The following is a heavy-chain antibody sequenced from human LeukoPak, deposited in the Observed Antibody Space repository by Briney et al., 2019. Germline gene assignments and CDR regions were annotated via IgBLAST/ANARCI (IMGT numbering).Heavy chain of an antibody. V-gene: IGHV1-69*06. D-gene: IGHD3-10*01. J-gene: IGHJ6*04. CDR1: GGTFSSYA. Sequence: SVKVSCKASGGTFSSYAISWVRQAPGQGLEWMGGIIPIFGTANYAQKFQGRVTITADKSTSTAYMELSSLRSEDTAVYYCARQKVRGVYYYGMDVRGKGTTVTVSS. CDR2: IIPIFGTA. CDR3: ARQKVRGVYYYGMDV.